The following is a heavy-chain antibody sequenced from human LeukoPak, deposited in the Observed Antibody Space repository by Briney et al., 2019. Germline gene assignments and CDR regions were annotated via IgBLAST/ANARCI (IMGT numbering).Heavy chain of an antibody. CDR3: ARGPDDSSRIPHDY. CDR2: IKQDGSEK. J-gene: IGHJ4*02. D-gene: IGHD3-22*01. V-gene: IGHV3-7*01. Sequence: PGGSLRLSCAASGFTFSSYWMSWVRQAPGKGLEWVANIKQDGSEKYYVDSVKGRFTISRDNAKNSLYLQMNSLRAEDTAVCYCARGPDDSSRIPHDYWGQGTLVTVSS. CDR1: GFTFSSYW.